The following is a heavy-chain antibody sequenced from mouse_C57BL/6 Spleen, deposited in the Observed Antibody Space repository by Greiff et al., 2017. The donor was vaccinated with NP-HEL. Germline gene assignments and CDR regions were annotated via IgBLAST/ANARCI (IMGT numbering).Heavy chain of an antibody. V-gene: IGHV1-59*01. J-gene: IGHJ3*01. CDR3: ARGDWGGFAY. CDR1: GYTFTSYW. CDR2: IDPSDSYT. Sequence: VQLQQPGAELVRPGTSVKLSCKASGYTFTSYWMHWVKQRPGQGLEWIGVIDPSDSYTNYNQKFKGKATLTVDTSSSTAYMQLSSLTSEDSAVYYCARGDWGGFAYWGQGTLVTVSA. D-gene: IGHD4-1*01.